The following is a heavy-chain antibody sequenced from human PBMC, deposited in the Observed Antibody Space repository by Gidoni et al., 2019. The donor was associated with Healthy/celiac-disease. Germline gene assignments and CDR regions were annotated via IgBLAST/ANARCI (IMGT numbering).Heavy chain of an antibody. CDR2: IRSSSSTI. CDR1: GFTFSRYS. D-gene: IGHD6-6*01. Sequence: EVQLVESGGGLVQPGGSLSLSCAASGFTFSRYSMNWVRQAPGKGLEWVSYIRSSSSTIYYADSVKSRFTISRDNAKNSLYLQMNSPRAEDTAVYYCARVVPYSSSSSVYWGQGTLVTVSS. J-gene: IGHJ4*02. V-gene: IGHV3-48*01. CDR3: ARVVPYSSSSSVY.